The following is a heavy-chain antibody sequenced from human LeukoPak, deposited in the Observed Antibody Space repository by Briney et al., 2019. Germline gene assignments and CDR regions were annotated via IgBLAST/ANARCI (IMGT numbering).Heavy chain of an antibody. CDR3: ARGGNGIPFGY. Sequence: RHSETLSLTCTVSGDFISNYYWSWIRQPPGKGLEWKGYIYDSGRTRYNPSLRSRVTISVDTSKNQFSLKLSFVTAADRAVYYCARGGNGIPFGYWGQGTLVTVSS. V-gene: IGHV4-59*01. J-gene: IGHJ4*02. D-gene: IGHD5-12*01. CDR2: IYDSGRT. CDR1: GDFISNYY.